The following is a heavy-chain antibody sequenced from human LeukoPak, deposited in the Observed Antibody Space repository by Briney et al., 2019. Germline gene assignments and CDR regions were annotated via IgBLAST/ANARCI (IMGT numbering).Heavy chain of an antibody. D-gene: IGHD5/OR15-5a*01. V-gene: IGHV1-8*01. CDR1: GYTFTSYD. CDR2: MNPNSGNT. J-gene: IGHJ4*02. Sequence: GASVKVSCKASGYTFTSYDINWVRQATGQGLEWMGWMNPNSGNTGYAQKFQGRVTMTRNTSISTAYMELCSLRSEDTAVYYCARIFSVYYVFDYWGQGTPVTASS. CDR3: ARIFSVYYVFDY.